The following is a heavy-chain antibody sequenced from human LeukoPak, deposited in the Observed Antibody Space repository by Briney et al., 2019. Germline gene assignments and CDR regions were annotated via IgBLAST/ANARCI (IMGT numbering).Heavy chain of an antibody. V-gene: IGHV1-24*01. CDR1: GYTFTELS. CDR3: ARGLGSESYYGS. CDR2: FDPEDGET. Sequence: ASVKVSCKVSGYTFTELSMHWVRQAPGKGLEWMGGFDPEDGETIYAQKFQGRLTMTRDTSTSTVYMELSSLRSEDTAVYYCARGLGSESYYGSWGQGALVTVSS. D-gene: IGHD3-10*01. J-gene: IGHJ5*02.